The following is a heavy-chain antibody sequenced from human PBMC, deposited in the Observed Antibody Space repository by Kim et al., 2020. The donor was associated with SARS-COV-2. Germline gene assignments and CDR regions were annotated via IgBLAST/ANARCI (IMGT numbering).Heavy chain of an antibody. CDR2: MYHSGTP. J-gene: IGHJ4*02. V-gene: IGHV4-59*01. D-gene: IGHD2-2*01. CDR1: GGPISNYY. Sequence: SETLSLTCTVSGGPISNYYWNWIRQSPGKGLEWIGCMYHSGTPYYNPSLKKRVSVSLDTSTGHFSLKVSSATAADTAVYYCVRYRASSHIQNFDSWGQGTLVTVSS. CDR3: VRYRASSHIQNFDS.